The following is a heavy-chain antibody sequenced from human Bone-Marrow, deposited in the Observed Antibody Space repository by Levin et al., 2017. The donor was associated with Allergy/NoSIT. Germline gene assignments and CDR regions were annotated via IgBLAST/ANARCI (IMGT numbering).Heavy chain of an antibody. V-gene: IGHV1-2*02. CDR1: GYTFTGYY. D-gene: IGHD2-15*01. CDR2: INPNSGGT. CDR3: ARSKVVAALGTLRNWFDP. Sequence: ASVKVSCKASGYTFTGYYMHWVRQAPGQGLEWMGWINPNSGGTNYAQTFQGRVTMTRDTSISTAYMELSRLRSDDTAVYYCARSKVVAALGTLRNWFDPWGQGTLVTVSS. J-gene: IGHJ5*02.